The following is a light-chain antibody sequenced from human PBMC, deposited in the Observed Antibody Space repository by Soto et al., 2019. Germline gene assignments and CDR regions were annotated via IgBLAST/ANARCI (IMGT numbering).Light chain of an antibody. CDR2: GAF. CDR1: QNLNNW. V-gene: IGKV1-5*01. J-gene: IGKJ2*01. CDR3: HQYDSSSSS. Sequence: DVQMTQSPSTLSASVGDRVTITCRASQNLNNWLAWYQQKPRKAPKLLIYGAFNLESGVPSRFSGSGSGTQFTLTINSLQPDDFATYDCHQYDSSSSSFGQGTKLEIK.